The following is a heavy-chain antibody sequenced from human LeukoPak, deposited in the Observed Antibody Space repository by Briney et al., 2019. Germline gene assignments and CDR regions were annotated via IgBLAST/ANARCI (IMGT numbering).Heavy chain of an antibody. CDR1: GYSISSGYY. V-gene: IGHV4-38-2*01. CDR3: AGGIAVAGIDY. J-gene: IGHJ4*02. D-gene: IGHD6-19*01. Sequence: PSETLSLTCAVSGYSISSGYYWGWIRQPPGKGLEWIGEINHSGSTNYNPSLKSRVTISVDTSKNQFSLKLSSVTAADTAVYYCAGGIAVAGIDYWGQGTLVTVSS. CDR2: INHSGST.